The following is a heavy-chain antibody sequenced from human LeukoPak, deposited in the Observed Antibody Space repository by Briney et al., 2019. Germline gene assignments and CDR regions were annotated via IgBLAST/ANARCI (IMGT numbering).Heavy chain of an antibody. CDR2: INPNSGGT. Sequence: ASVKVSCKASGYTFTGYYMHWVRQAPGQGVEWMGRINPNSGGTNYAQKFQGRVTMTRDTSISTAYMELSRLRSDGTAVYYCARAVLDSSGWHFDYWGQGTLVTVSS. CDR1: GYTFTGYY. D-gene: IGHD6-19*01. V-gene: IGHV1-2*06. CDR3: ARAVLDSSGWHFDY. J-gene: IGHJ4*02.